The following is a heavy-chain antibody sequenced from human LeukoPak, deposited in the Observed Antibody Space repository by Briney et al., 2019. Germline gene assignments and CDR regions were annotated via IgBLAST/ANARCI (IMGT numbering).Heavy chain of an antibody. CDR3: AHGSMYQLDY. CDR2: ISGSGGST. CDR1: RFTFSSYA. V-gene: IGHV3-23*01. Sequence: GGSLRLSCAASRFTFSSYAMSWVRQAPGKGLEWVSTISGSGGSTYYADSVKGRFTISRDNSKNTLYLQINSLRAEDTAVYYCAHGSMYQLDYWGQGTLVTVSS. D-gene: IGHD2-2*01. J-gene: IGHJ4*02.